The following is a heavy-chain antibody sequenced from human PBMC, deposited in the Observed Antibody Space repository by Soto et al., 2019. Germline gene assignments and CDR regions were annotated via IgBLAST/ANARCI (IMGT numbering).Heavy chain of an antibody. Sequence: GGPLRLSCVVSGFTFDDYAMHWVRQAPGKGLEWVSGISWNSGSVGYADSVKGRFTISRDNAKNSLYLQMNSLRDEDTAYYYCAKDGVYYGSGSFYYFDYWGQGTLVTVSS. CDR1: GFTFDDYA. D-gene: IGHD3-10*01. CDR2: ISWNSGSV. CDR3: AKDGVYYGSGSFYYFDY. V-gene: IGHV3-9*01. J-gene: IGHJ4*02.